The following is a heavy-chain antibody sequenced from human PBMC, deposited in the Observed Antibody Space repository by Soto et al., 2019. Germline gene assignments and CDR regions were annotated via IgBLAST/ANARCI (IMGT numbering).Heavy chain of an antibody. V-gene: IGHV3-30-3*01. J-gene: IGHJ4*02. Sequence: GGSLRLSCAASGFTFSSYAMHWVRQAPGKGLEWVAVISYDGSNKYYADSVKGRFTISRDNSKNTLYLQMNSLRAEDTAVYYCARSRTGSAYSSGPIDYWGQGTLVTVPQ. D-gene: IGHD6-19*01. CDR2: ISYDGSNK. CDR3: ARSRTGSAYSSGPIDY. CDR1: GFTFSSYA.